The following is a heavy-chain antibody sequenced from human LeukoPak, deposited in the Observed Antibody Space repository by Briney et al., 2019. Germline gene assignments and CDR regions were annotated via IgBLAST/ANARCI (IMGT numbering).Heavy chain of an antibody. V-gene: IGHV4-39*01. Sequence: PSETLSLTCTVSGGSISSSSYYWGWIRQPPGKGLEWIGSIYYSGSTYYNPSLKSRVTISVDTSKNQFSLKLSSVTAADTAVYYCARHETYDILTGYYRIWGQGTLVTVSS. CDR1: GGSISSSSYY. CDR3: ARHETYDILTGYYRI. J-gene: IGHJ4*02. CDR2: IYYSGST. D-gene: IGHD3-9*01.